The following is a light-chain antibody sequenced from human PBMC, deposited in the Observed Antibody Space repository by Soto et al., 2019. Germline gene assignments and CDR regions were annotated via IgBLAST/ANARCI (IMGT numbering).Light chain of an antibody. CDR3: QQYNNWPLT. CDR1: QSVSRNY. CDR2: GAS. J-gene: IGKJ5*01. Sequence: EVVLTQSPGTLSLSPGATATLSCRASQSVSRNYLAWFQQKPGQAPRLLIHGASSRAAGTPDRFSGSGSGTDFTLTISRLEPEDFAVYYCQQYNNWPLTFGQGTRLEIK. V-gene: IGKV3-20*01.